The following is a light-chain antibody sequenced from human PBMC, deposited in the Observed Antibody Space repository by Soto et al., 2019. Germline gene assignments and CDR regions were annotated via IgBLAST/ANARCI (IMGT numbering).Light chain of an antibody. CDR2: DVS. J-gene: IGLJ2*01. CDR3: SSYSSSTTRV. V-gene: IGLV2-14*01. Sequence: QSALTQPASVSGSPGQSITISCSGTSSDVGTYNFVSWYQQHPGKAPKLMIYDVSNRPSGVSNRFSGSTSGNTAYLTISGLQAEDEADYYCSSYSSSTTRVFGGGTKVTVL. CDR1: SSDVGTYNF.